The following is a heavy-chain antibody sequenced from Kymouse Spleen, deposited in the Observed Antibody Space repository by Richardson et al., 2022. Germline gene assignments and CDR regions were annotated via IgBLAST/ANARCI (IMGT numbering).Heavy chain of an antibody. V-gene: IGHV3-30*18. D-gene: IGHD6-6*01. Sequence: QVQLVESGGGVVQPGRSLRLSCAASGFTFSSYGMHWVRQAPGKGLEWVAVISYDGSNKYYADSVKGRFTISRDNSKNTLYLQMNSLRAEDTAVYYCAKGGEQLVLYYFDYWGQGTLVTVSS. CDR1: GFTFSSYG. CDR2: ISYDGSNK. CDR3: AKGGEQLVLYYFDY. J-gene: IGHJ4*02.